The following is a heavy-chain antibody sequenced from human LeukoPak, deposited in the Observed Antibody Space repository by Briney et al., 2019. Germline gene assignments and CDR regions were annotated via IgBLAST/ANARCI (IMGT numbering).Heavy chain of an antibody. Sequence: SETLSLTCTVAAGSISSYYWSCIRQPARNGLEWVGRIYTSGSTNYNPSLKSRVTMSVDTSKNPFSLKLSPVTAADTAVYYCARDLGLWLQGSWFDPWGQGTLVTVSS. CDR3: ARDLGLWLQGSWFDP. D-gene: IGHD5-18*01. CDR1: AGSISSYY. CDR2: IYTSGST. J-gene: IGHJ5*02. V-gene: IGHV4-4*07.